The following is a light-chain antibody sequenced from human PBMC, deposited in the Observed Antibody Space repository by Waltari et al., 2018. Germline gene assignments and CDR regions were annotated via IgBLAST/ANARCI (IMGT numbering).Light chain of an antibody. J-gene: IGKJ1*01. Sequence: DIVITKSPDSLAVSLGERATLNCKSSQSVLYSTNNKNYLACYQQKPGQPPKLLIYWASTRESGVPDRFSGSGSGTDFTLTISSLQAEDVAVYYCQQYYSTPPTFGQGTKVEIK. CDR2: WAS. CDR3: QQYYSTPPT. CDR1: QSVLYSTNNKNY. V-gene: IGKV4-1*01.